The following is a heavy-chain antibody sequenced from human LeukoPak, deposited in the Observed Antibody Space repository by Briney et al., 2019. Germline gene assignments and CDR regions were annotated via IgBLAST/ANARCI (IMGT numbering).Heavy chain of an antibody. CDR2: ISSSSSYI. CDR3: AKSPSPGIAVAGTDY. CDR1: GFTFSRYW. Sequence: PGGSLRLSCAASGFTFSRYWMTWVRQAPGKGLEWVSSISSSSSYIYYADSVKGRFTISRDNAKNSLYLQMNSLRAEDTAVYYCAKSPSPGIAVAGTDYWGQGTLVTVSS. J-gene: IGHJ4*02. V-gene: IGHV3-21*01. D-gene: IGHD6-19*01.